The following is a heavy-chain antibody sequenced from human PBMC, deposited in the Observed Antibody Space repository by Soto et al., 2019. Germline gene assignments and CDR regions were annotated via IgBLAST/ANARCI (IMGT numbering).Heavy chain of an antibody. CDR3: ARAAVTTYYFNY. CDR1: GFTFTSYW. J-gene: IGHJ4*01. Sequence: EVQLVESGGDLVQPGGSLRLSCAASGFTFTSYWMHWVRQSPGKGLVWVSRINPDGSRTSYADSVKGQFTISRDNAKNTLNRQMNRLGADDRAVYYGARAAVTTYYFNYWGHGTLVTVSS. V-gene: IGHV3-74*01. CDR2: INPDGSRT. D-gene: IGHD4-17*01.